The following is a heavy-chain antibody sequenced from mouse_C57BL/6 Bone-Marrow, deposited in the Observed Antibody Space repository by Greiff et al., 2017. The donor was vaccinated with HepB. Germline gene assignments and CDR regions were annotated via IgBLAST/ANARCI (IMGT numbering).Heavy chain of an antibody. CDR2: IHPNSGST. V-gene: IGHV1-64*01. D-gene: IGHD2-4*01. CDR3: ARYYDYDWYFDV. Sequence: VKLQQPGAELVKPGASVKLSCKASGYTFTSYWMHWVKQRPGQGLEWIGMIHPNSGSTNYNEKFKSKATLTVDKSSSTAYMQLSSLTSEDSAVYYCARYYDYDWYFDVWGTGTTVTVSS. CDR1: GYTFTSYW. J-gene: IGHJ1*03.